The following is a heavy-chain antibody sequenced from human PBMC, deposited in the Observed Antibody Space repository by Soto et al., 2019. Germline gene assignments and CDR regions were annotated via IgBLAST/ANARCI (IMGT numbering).Heavy chain of an antibody. CDR2: IYYNGNT. V-gene: IGHV4-59*02. D-gene: IGHD6-19*01. CDR1: GASVCPSY. Sequence: SETPSISCTVCGASVCPSYWGWIRQPPGKGLEWIGYIYYNGNTNYNPSLKSRVTMSVDTSKNQFSLILTSVTPADTAVYYCARGGWSVDPWGQGTLVTVSS. CDR3: ARGGWSVDP. J-gene: IGHJ5*02.